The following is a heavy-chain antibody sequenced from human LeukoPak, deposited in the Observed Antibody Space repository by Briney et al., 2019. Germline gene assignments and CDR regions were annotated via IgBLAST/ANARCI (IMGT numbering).Heavy chain of an antibody. CDR1: GFTFSSYW. D-gene: IGHD6-6*01. Sequence: GGSLRLSCAASGFTFSSYWVSWVRQAPGKGLEWVANIKQDGSEKYYVDSVKGRFTISRDNAKNSLYLQMNSLRAADTAVYYCAGPRDEYSSSSAAFDIWGQGTMVTVSS. CDR2: IKQDGSEK. V-gene: IGHV3-7*03. CDR3: AGPRDEYSSSSAAFDI. J-gene: IGHJ3*02.